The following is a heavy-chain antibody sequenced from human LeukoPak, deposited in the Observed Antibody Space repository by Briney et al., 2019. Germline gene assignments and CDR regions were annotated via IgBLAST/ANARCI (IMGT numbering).Heavy chain of an antibody. D-gene: IGHD6-13*01. CDR1: GFTFSSYW. J-gene: IGHJ4*02. V-gene: IGHV3-7*01. Sequence: PGGSLRLSCAASGFTFSSYWMSWVRQAPGKGLEWVANIKQDGSETYYVGSVKGRFTISRDNAQNSLYLQMNSLRAEDTAIYYCAGGVWPRSNYWGQGTLVTVSS. CDR3: AGGVWPRSNY. CDR2: IKQDGSET.